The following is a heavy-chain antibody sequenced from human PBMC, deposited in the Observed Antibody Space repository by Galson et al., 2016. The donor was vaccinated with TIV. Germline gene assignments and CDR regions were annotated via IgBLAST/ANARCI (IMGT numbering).Heavy chain of an antibody. CDR3: VRESQHHAVVYLHH. V-gene: IGHV1-18*04. CDR1: GYTFTTYG. J-gene: IGHJ1*01. CDR2: ISADSGNT. D-gene: IGHD6-19*01. Sequence: SVKVSCKASGYTFTTYGISWVRLAAGQGLEWMGWISADSGNTNYAQNLQGRVTMTRDTSTSTAYMELRSLRSDDTAVYYCVRESQHHAVVYLHHWGQGTLVTVSS.